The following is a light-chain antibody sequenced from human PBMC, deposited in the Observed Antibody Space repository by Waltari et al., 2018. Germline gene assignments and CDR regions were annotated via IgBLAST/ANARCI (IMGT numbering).Light chain of an antibody. V-gene: IGKV1-6*02. CDR1: QNIYSN. CDR3: QHYDDNPFT. Sequence: IQMTQSPSALSASVGDRVTISCRASQNIYSNLAWYQQKPGKAPKLLIYAASSLQSGIPSRFSGSGSGTDFTLTISSLQPEDSAVYYCQHYDDNPFTFGPGTKLDIK. CDR2: AAS. J-gene: IGKJ3*01.